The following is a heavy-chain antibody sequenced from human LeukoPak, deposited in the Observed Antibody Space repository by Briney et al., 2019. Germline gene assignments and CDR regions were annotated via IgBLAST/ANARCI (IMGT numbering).Heavy chain of an antibody. V-gene: IGHV3-30*18. Sequence: GGSLRLSCAASGFTFSSYGMHWVRQAPGKGLEWVAVISYDGSNKYYADSVKGRFTISRDNSKNTLYLQMNSLRAEDTAVYYCAKDEGRWGQGTLVTVSS. J-gene: IGHJ4*02. CDR3: AKDEGR. CDR1: GFTFSSYG. CDR2: ISYDGSNK.